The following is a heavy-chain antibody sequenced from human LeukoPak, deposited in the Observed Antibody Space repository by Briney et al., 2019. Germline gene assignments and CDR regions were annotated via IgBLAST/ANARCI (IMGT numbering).Heavy chain of an antibody. D-gene: IGHD1-1*01. CDR3: ARDRYNWKYFDY. CDR1: GGTFSSYA. J-gene: IGHJ4*02. Sequence: ASVKVSCKASGGTFSSYAISWVRQAPGQGLEWMGGIILIFGTANYAQKFQGRVTITADKSTSTAYMELRSLRSDDTAVYYCARDRYNWKYFDYWGQGTLVTVSS. CDR2: IILIFGTA. V-gene: IGHV1-69*06.